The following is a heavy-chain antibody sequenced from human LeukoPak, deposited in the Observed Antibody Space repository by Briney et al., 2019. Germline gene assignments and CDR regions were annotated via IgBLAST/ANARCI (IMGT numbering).Heavy chain of an antibody. CDR3: ARAVLATKSEHWFDS. CDR2: INPSGGST. V-gene: IGHV1-46*01. CDR1: GYTFTSYY. D-gene: IGHD2-8*01. J-gene: IGHJ5*01. Sequence: GASVKVSCKASGYTFTSYYMHWVRQAPGQGLEWMGIINPSGGSTSYAQKFQGRVTMTRDTSTSTVYMELSSLRSEDTAMYYCARAVLATKSEHWFDSWGQGTLVTVSS.